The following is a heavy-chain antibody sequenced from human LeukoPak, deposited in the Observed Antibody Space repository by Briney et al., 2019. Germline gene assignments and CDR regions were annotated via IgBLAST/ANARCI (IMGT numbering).Heavy chain of an antibody. Sequence: ASVKVSCKASGYTFTGYYMHWVRQAPGQGLEWMGWINPNSGGTNYAQKFQGRVTMTRDTSISTAYMELSRLRSDDTAVYYCARAYGDRPAYYYYMDVWGKGTTVTVSS. CDR1: GYTFTGYY. CDR2: INPNSGGT. V-gene: IGHV1-2*02. D-gene: IGHD4-17*01. J-gene: IGHJ6*03. CDR3: ARAYGDRPAYYYYMDV.